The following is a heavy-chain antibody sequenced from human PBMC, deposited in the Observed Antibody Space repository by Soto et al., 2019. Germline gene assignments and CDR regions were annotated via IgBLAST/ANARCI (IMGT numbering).Heavy chain of an antibody. Sequence: PSETLSLTCTVSGGSIRGHYWDWFRQPAGKRLEWIGRIYTNGNINYNPSLKSRVTMSVDPSKNQFSLKLSSVTAADTALYYCGGNFSPAYYFEYWGQGTLVTVS. V-gene: IGHV4-4*07. CDR2: IYTNGNI. J-gene: IGHJ4*02. CDR1: GGSIRGHY. D-gene: IGHD3-16*01. CDR3: GGNFSPAYYFEY.